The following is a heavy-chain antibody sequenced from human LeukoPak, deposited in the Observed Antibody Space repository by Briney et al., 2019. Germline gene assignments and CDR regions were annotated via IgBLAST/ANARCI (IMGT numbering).Heavy chain of an antibody. CDR1: GGTFISYA. Sequence: ASVKVSCKASGGTFISYAISWVRQAPGQGLEWMGRIIPIFGTANYAQKFQGRVTITTDESTSTAYMELSSLRSEDTAVYYCASSIIVSYYDFWSGPNWFDPWGQGTLVTVSS. J-gene: IGHJ5*02. D-gene: IGHD3-3*01. CDR3: ASSIIVSYYDFWSGPNWFDP. CDR2: IIPIFGTA. V-gene: IGHV1-69*05.